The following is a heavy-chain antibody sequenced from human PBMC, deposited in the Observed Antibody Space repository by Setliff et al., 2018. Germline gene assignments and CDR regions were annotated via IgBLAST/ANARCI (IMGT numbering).Heavy chain of an antibody. CDR2: IYPGDSHNI. J-gene: IGHJ3*01. V-gene: IGHV5-51*01. Sequence: PGESLKISCKDSGYSFSISWIGWVRQMPGKGLDWMGIIYPGDSHNIRYSPSFQGQVTISADKSISTAYLQWSSLKASDTAIYYCTRHEDRNKCTSSSCYRENDAFDVWGQGAMVTVSS. D-gene: IGHD2-2*01. CDR1: GYSFSISW. CDR3: TRHEDRNKCTSSSCYRENDAFDV.